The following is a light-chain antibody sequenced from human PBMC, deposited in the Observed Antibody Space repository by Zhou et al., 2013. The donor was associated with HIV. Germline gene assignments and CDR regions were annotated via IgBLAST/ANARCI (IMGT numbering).Light chain of an antibody. CDR2: KVS. CDR1: QSLVHSDGNTY. Sequence: TQSPLSLSVTLGQPASISCRSSQSLVHSDGNTYLNWFYQRPGQSPWRLIYKVSNRDSGVPDRFSGSGSGTDFTLKISRVEAEDVGVYYCMQGTHLYTFGQGTKLEIK. CDR3: MQGTHLYT. V-gene: IGKV2-30*02. J-gene: IGKJ2*01.